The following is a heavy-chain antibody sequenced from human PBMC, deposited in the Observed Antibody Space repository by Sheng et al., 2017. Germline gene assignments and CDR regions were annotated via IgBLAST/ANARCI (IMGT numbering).Heavy chain of an antibody. J-gene: IGHJ3*02. D-gene: IGHD2-21*01. CDR3: AKDRRLLTDDAFDI. V-gene: IGHV3-23*04. Sequence: EVQLVESGGGLVQPGGSLRLSCAASEFTFSTYAMSWVRQAPGKGLEWVSTISGRGGNTYYADSVKGRFTISRDSSKNTVYLQINSLRAEDTAVYYCAKDRRLLTDDAFDIWGQGTMVTVSS. CDR2: ISGRGGNT. CDR1: EFTFSTYA.